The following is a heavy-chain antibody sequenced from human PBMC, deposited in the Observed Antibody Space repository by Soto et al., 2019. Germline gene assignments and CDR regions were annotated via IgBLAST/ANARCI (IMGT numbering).Heavy chain of an antibody. D-gene: IGHD6-19*01. CDR2: ISSTGRTI. J-gene: IGHJ4*02. CDR1: GFTVSSNY. V-gene: IGHV3-11*01. CDR3: ARSYSSGWEFDY. Sequence: PGGSLRLSCAASGFTVSSNYMSWVRQAPGKGLEWVSYISSTGRTIYYADSVKGRFTVSRDNAQNSLSLKLNSLRVEDTAVYYCARSYSSGWEFDYWGQGTQVTVSS.